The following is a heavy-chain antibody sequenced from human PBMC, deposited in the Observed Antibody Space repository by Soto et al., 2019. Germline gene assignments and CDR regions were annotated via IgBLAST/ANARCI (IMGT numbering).Heavy chain of an antibody. CDR1: GGSFSGYY. V-gene: IGHV4-34*01. CDR2: INHSGST. D-gene: IGHD5-12*01. J-gene: IGHJ5*02. CDR3: ARATVIVATITSNWFDP. Sequence: SETLSLTCAVYGGSFSGYYWSWIRQPPGKGLEWIGEINHSGSTNYNPSLKSRVTISVDTSKNQFSLKLSSVTAADTAVYYCARATVIVATITSNWFDPWGQGTLVTVSS.